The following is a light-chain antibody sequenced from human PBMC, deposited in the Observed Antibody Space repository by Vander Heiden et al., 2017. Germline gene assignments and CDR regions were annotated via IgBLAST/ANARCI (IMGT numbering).Light chain of an antibody. V-gene: IGKV1-8*01. CDR3: QQYYSYAYT. CDR1: QGISSY. Sequence: AIRMTQSPSSFSASTGDRVTITCRASQGISSYLAWYHQKPGKAPKLLIYAASTLQSGVPSRFSGSGSGTDFTLTISCLQSEDFATYYCQQYYSYAYTFGQGTKLEIK. CDR2: AAS. J-gene: IGKJ2*01.